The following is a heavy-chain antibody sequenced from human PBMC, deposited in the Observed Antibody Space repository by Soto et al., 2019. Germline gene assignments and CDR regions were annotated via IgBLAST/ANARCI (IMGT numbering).Heavy chain of an antibody. CDR1: GYTFTSYG. D-gene: IGHD3-10*01. Sequence: QVQLVQSGAEVKKPGASVKVSCKASGYTFTSYGISWVRQAPGQGLEWMGWISAYNGNTNYAQKLQGRVTMTTDTSTSTAYMELRSLRADDTAVYYCGKDGYYYGSGSHPRNYYGMDVWGQGTTVTVSS. CDR3: GKDGYYYGSGSHPRNYYGMDV. J-gene: IGHJ6*01. V-gene: IGHV1-18*01. CDR2: ISAYNGNT.